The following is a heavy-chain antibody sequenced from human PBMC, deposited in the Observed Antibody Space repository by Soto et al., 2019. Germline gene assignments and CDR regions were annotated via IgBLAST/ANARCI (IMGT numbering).Heavy chain of an antibody. Sequence: SSSSYYWGWVRQAPGKGLEWVSAISGSGGSTYYADSVKGRFTISRDNSKNTLYLQMNSLRAEDTAVYYCAKDFELGVATIDYWGQGTLVTVSS. CDR3: AKDFELGVATIDY. J-gene: IGHJ4*02. CDR2: ISGSGGST. CDR1: SSSSYY. V-gene: IGHV3-23*01. D-gene: IGHD5-12*01.